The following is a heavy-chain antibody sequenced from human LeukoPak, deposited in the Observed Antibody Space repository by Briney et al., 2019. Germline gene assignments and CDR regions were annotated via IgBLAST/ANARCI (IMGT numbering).Heavy chain of an antibody. V-gene: IGHV4-30-4*01. CDR3: ARDRYGDYNP. D-gene: IGHD4-17*01. CDR1: GGSISSGDYY. J-gene: IGHJ5*02. CDR2: IYYSVRT. Sequence: SETLCLTFTVSGGSISSGDYYWSWICPPPGKGLEWIWYIYYSVRTYYNPSLNSRVTISVDTSKTQFSLKLSSVTAADTAVYYCARDRYGDYNPWGQGTLVTVSS.